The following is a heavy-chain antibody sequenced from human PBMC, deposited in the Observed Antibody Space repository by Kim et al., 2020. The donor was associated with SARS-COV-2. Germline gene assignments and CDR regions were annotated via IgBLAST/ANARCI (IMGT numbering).Heavy chain of an antibody. CDR2: ISSSSSYI. Sequence: GGSLRLSCAASGFTFSSYSMNWVRQAPGKGLEWVSSISSSSSYIYYADSVKGRFTISRDNAKNSLYLQMNSLRAEDTAVYYCASSLRFLEWLFPNAFDIWGQGTMVTVSS. D-gene: IGHD3-3*01. CDR1: GFTFSSYS. CDR3: ASSLRFLEWLFPNAFDI. V-gene: IGHV3-21*01. J-gene: IGHJ3*02.